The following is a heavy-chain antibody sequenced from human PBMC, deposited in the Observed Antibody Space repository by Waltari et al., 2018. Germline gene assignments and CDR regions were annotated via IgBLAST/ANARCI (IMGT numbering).Heavy chain of an antibody. Sequence: QVQLAESGGGVFQPGQSLRVACVASGFFFSDSAMHWVRPAPGKGQEWVGVIWNYGNTKYYETSMKGRFIISRDNSKNTLYLEMNSLRVDDTAVYYCARAPDGSGWYSDYWGQGTLVRVSP. CDR1: GFFFSDSA. CDR2: IWNYGNTK. D-gene: IGHD6-19*01. J-gene: IGHJ4*02. V-gene: IGHV3-33*01. CDR3: ARAPDGSGWYSDY.